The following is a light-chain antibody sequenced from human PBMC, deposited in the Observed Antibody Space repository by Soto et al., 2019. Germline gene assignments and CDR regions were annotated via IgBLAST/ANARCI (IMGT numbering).Light chain of an antibody. CDR1: KSISSN. J-gene: IGKJ2*01. CDR3: QQYNHWPSYT. V-gene: IGKV3-15*01. Sequence: EVVMTQSPATLSVSPGERATLSCRASKSISSNFAWYQQKAGQAPRLLMYGASTRATGVPARFSGSGSGTEYTLTISSLQSEAFAIYYCQQYNHWPSYTFGQWTKLEIK. CDR2: GAS.